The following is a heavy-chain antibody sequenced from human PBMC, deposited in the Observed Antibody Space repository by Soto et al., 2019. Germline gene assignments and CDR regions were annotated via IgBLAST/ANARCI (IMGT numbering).Heavy chain of an antibody. CDR3: AKDTYYDFWSGYYSPYYFDY. CDR2: ISGSGGST. CDR1: GFTFSSYA. J-gene: IGHJ4*02. D-gene: IGHD3-3*01. V-gene: IGHV3-23*01. Sequence: GESLKISCAASGFTFSSYAMSWVRQAPGKGLEWVSAISGSGGSTYYADSVKGRFTISRDNSKNTLYLQMNSLRAEDTAVYYCAKDTYYDFWSGYYSPYYFDYWGQGTLVTVSS.